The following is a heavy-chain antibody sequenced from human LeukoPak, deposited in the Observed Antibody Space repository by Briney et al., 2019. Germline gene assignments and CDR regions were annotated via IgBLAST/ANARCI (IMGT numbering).Heavy chain of an antibody. J-gene: IGHJ4*02. D-gene: IGHD3-3*01. V-gene: IGHV3-33*01. CDR2: IWYDGSNK. CDR1: GFTFSSYG. Sequence: GGSLRLSCAASGFTFSSYGMHWVRQAPGKGLEWVAVIWYDGSNKYYADSVKGRFTISRDNSKNTLYLQMNSLRAEDTAVYYCASEHYYDFWSGYSFDYWGQGTLVTVSS. CDR3: ASEHYYDFWSGYSFDY.